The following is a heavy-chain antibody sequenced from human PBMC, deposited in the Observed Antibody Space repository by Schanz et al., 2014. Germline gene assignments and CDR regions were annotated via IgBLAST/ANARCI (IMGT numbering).Heavy chain of an antibody. V-gene: IGHV3-23*01. Sequence: EVQLLESGGGLVQPGGSLRLSCEASGFAFTSNAMTWVRQAPGKGLEWVSTISGSGAHTYHADSVRGRFTISRDNSKNILYLQMNSLRAEDTAIYFCAAARGTNCYFCALDIWGQGTMVTVSS. CDR2: ISGSGAHT. CDR3: AAARGTNCYFCALDI. D-gene: IGHD2-2*01. J-gene: IGHJ3*02. CDR1: GFAFTSNA.